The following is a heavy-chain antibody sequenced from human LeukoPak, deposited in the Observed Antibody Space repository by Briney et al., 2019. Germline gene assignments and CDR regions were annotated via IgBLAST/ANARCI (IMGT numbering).Heavy chain of an antibody. V-gene: IGHV4-38-2*02. D-gene: IGHD3-22*01. CDR3: ASYDSSGYYYRAYFDY. J-gene: IGHJ4*02. Sequence: KPSETLSLTCTVSGYSISSGYYWGWIRQPPGKGLEWIGSIYHSGSTYYNPSLKSRVTISVDTSKNQFSLKLSSVTAAGTAVYYCASYDSSGYYYRAYFDYWGQGTLVTVSS. CDR1: GYSISSGYY. CDR2: IYHSGST.